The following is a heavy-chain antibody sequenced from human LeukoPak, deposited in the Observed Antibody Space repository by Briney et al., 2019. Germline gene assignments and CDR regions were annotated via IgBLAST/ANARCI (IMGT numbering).Heavy chain of an antibody. J-gene: IGHJ6*02. V-gene: IGHV3-74*01. CDR2: IKSDGSST. Sequence: GGSLRLSCAASGFTFSSYWMHWVRQAPGKGLVWVSRIKSDGSSTNYADSVKGRFTISRDNAKSTLFLQMTSLRVEDTAVYYCARGLMLRYGMDVWGQGTTVTVSS. CDR3: ARGLMLRYGMDV. CDR1: GFTFSSYW. D-gene: IGHD2-8*01.